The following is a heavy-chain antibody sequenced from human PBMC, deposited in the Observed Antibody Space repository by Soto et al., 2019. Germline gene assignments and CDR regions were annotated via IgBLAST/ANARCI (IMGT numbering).Heavy chain of an antibody. D-gene: IGHD6-13*01. CDR2: IYHSGST. V-gene: IGHV4-30-2*01. Sequence: SETLSLTCAVSGGSISSGGYSWSWIRQPPGKGLEWIGYIYHSGSTYYNPSLKSRVTISVDRSKNQFSLKPSSVTAADTAVYYCARDSGAAGTGYYYYGMDVWGQGTTVTISS. J-gene: IGHJ6*02. CDR1: GGSISSGGYS. CDR3: ARDSGAAGTGYYYYGMDV.